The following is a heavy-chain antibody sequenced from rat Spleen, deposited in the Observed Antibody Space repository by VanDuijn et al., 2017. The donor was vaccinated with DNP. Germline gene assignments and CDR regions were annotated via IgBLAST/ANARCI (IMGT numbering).Heavy chain of an antibody. CDR1: GFTFSDFY. CDR3: ARSRLGDFLYVMDA. D-gene: IGHD5-1*01. Sequence: EVQLVESDGGLVQPGRSLKLSCAASGFTFSDFYMAWVRQAPTKGLEWVATISYDARTTYYRDSVKGRFTISRDDAKATLYLQMESLRSEDTATYYCARSRLGDFLYVMDAWGQGASVTVSS. J-gene: IGHJ4*01. V-gene: IGHV5-29*01. CDR2: ISYDARTT.